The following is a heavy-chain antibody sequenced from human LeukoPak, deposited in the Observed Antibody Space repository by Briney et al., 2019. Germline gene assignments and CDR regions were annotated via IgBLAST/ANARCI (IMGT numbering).Heavy chain of an antibody. CDR3: ARTTGGYYMDV. V-gene: IGHV3-53*05. J-gene: IGHJ6*03. CDR1: GFTVSSNY. Sequence: PGGSLRLSCAASGFTVSSNYMCWVRQAPGKGLEWVSVINSGDSTYYADSVKGRFTISRDNSKNTLYLQMNSLRAEDTAVYYCARTTGGYYMDVWGKGTTVTVSS. CDR2: INSGDST. D-gene: IGHD4-17*01.